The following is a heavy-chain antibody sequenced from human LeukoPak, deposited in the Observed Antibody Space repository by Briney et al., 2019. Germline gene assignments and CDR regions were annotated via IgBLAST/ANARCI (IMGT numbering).Heavy chain of an antibody. CDR2: IYSSGNT. J-gene: IGHJ4*02. Sequence: SETLSLTCTVSGASISNYYWTWIRQPAGEGLDWIGRIYSSGNTNYNPSLKSRVTMSLDTSKNQFSLRLSSVTAADTAVYYCARARGGGGSYGHFDYWGQGTLVTVSS. V-gene: IGHV4-4*07. CDR3: ARARGGGGSYGHFDY. D-gene: IGHD2-21*02. CDR1: GASISNYY.